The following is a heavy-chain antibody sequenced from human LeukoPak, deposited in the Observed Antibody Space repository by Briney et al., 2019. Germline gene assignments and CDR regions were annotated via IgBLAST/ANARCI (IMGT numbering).Heavy chain of an antibody. V-gene: IGHV4-30-4*08. CDR3: ARSEGYAFDP. CDR1: GGSISSGGYY. J-gene: IGHJ5*02. Sequence: SQTLSLTCTVSGGSISSGGYYWSWIRQPPGKGLEWIGYIYYSGSTFYNPSLKSRVTISLDTSKSQFSLKLSSVSAADTAVYYCARSEGYAFDPWGQGTLVTVSS. D-gene: IGHD2-15*01. CDR2: IYYSGST.